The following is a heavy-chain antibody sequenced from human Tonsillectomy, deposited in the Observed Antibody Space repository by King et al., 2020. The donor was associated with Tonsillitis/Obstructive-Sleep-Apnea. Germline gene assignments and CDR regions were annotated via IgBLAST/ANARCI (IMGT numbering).Heavy chain of an antibody. V-gene: IGHV1-69*01. Sequence: VQLVQSGAEVKKPGSSVKVSCKASGGTFSSYAISWVRQAPGQGLEWMGGIIPIFGTANYAQKFQGSFTFTADESTTTAYMELGSLRSEDTAVYYCARVPSDYYYYMDVWGKGTTVTVSS. CDR3: ARVPSDYYYYMDV. J-gene: IGHJ6*03. CDR2: IIPIFGTA. CDR1: GGTFSSYA.